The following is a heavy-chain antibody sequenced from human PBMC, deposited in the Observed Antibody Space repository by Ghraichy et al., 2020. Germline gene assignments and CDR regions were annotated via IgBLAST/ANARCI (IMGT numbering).Heavy chain of an antibody. V-gene: IGHV3-74*01. CDR2: INSDGSST. CDR3: ASNSPDYGGNLMHY. J-gene: IGHJ4*02. D-gene: IGHD4-23*01. CDR1: GFTFSSYW. Sequence: GESLNISCAASGFTFSSYWMHWVRQAPGKGLVWVSRINSDGSSTSYADSVKGRFTISRDNAKNTLYLQMNSLRAEDTAVYYCASNSPDYGGNLMHYWGQGTLVTVSS.